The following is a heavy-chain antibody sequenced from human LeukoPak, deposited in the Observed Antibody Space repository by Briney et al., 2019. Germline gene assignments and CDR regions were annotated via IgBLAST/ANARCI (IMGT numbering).Heavy chain of an antibody. CDR2: SFFGGST. Sequence: SETLSLTCTVSGASMSDYFWTRIRQTPGKGLEWVGYSFFGGSTNYNPSLKSRVTISVDTSKNQFSLKLSSVTAADTAVYYCARVLYSSGWRPDDAFDIWGQGTMVTVSS. D-gene: IGHD6-19*01. CDR3: ARVLYSSGWRPDDAFDI. CDR1: GASMSDYF. V-gene: IGHV4-59*01. J-gene: IGHJ3*02.